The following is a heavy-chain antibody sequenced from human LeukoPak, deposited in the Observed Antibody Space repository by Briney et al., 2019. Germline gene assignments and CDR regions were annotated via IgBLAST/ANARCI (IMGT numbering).Heavy chain of an antibody. D-gene: IGHD2-21*01. CDR3: ARARTSIRFTDSFDI. CDR2: TIPILRSA. V-gene: IGHV1-69*16. Sequence: ASVKVSCKTSGVTFTNNSITWVRQAHGQGLECLGGTIPILRSASYAQKFRGRLRMTSDESTTTAYMELSSLSSDDTAMYFCARARTSIRFTDSFDIWSQGTLVTVSS. CDR1: GVTFTNNS. J-gene: IGHJ3*02.